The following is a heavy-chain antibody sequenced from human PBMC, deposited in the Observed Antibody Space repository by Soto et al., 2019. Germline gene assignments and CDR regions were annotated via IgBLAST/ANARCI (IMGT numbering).Heavy chain of an antibody. J-gene: IGHJ4*02. Sequence: QLQLQESGSGLVKPSQTLSLTCVVSGGSISSGGYSWSWIRQPPGKGLEWIGYIYVGGRPYYNPSVKSRVTRSVDRSKNQFSLKLSSVTAADTGVYYCASSRDDYNRLLDSWGQGTLVTVSS. D-gene: IGHD4-4*01. CDR1: GGSISSGGYS. CDR3: ASSRDDYNRLLDS. CDR2: IYVGGRP. V-gene: IGHV4-30-2*01.